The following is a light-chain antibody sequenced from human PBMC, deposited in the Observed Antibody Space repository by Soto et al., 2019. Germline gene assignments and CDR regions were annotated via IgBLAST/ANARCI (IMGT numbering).Light chain of an antibody. Sequence: EIGLTQSPATLSLSPGERATISCGASQSVTTNFAWFQQKPGQAPRLLIYRATNRATGIPARFSGSGSGTDFTLSISSLEPEDFAVYYCQHRSNWPRGLAFGGGTKVDIK. J-gene: IGKJ4*01. CDR1: QSVTTN. CDR2: RAT. V-gene: IGKV3-11*01. CDR3: QHRSNWPRGLA.